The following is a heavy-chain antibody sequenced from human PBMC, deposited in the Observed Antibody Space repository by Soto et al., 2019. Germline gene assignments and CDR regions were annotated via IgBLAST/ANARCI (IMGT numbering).Heavy chain of an antibody. J-gene: IGHJ4*02. V-gene: IGHV4-59*08. Sequence: SETLSLTCTVSGGSISSYYWSWIWQPPGKGLEWIGYIYYSGSTNYNPSLKSRVTISVDTSKNQFSLKLSSVTAADTAVYYCARGDYYDSSGYTFDYWGQGTLVTVSS. CDR1: GGSISSYY. CDR2: IYYSGST. CDR3: ARGDYYDSSGYTFDY. D-gene: IGHD3-22*01.